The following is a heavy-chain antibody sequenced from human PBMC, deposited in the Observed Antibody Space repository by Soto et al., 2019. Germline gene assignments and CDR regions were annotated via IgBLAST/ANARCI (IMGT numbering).Heavy chain of an antibody. V-gene: IGHV4-30-4*01. CDR1: GGSISSDDYY. J-gene: IGHJ1*01. Sequence: SETLSLTCTVSGGSISSDDYYWSWIRQAPGRGLEWIGYIHSSGSIYYNPSLKSQATMSIDTAGNQFSLKVSSVTVADTAVYYCARDLDGLHDDTSGPFPRPGWGQGTLVTVSS. D-gene: IGHD3-22*01. CDR2: IHSSGSI. CDR3: ARDLDGLHDDTSGPFPRPG.